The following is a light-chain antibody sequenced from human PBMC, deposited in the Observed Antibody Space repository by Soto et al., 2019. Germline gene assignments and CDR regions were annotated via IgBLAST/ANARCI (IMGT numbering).Light chain of an antibody. CDR2: EVS. CDR3: RSSTSSSTNV. V-gene: IGLV2-14*01. CDR1: SSDVGGYNY. Sequence: QSGLTQPASVSGSPGQSITISCTGTSSDVGGYNYVSWYQQHPGKAPKLMIYEVSNRPSGVSNRFSGSKSGNTASLTISGLQAEEEADSYCRSSTSSSTNVFGTGTKGTVL. J-gene: IGLJ1*01.